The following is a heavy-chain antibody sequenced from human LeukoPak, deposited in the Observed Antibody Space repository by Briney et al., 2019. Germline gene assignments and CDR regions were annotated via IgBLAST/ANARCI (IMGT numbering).Heavy chain of an antibody. V-gene: IGHV3-23*01. CDR2: ISGGGRTT. CDR3: AKDRAGSSRLDFDY. Sequence: GGSLRLSCAASGFTFSSYAMSWVRQAPGKGQEWVSAISGGGRTTYYAASVKGRFSVSRDNSKNTLYLQMNSLRAQDTAVYYCAKDRAGSSRLDFDYWGQGTLVTVSS. J-gene: IGHJ4*02. CDR1: GFTFSSYA. D-gene: IGHD2-2*01.